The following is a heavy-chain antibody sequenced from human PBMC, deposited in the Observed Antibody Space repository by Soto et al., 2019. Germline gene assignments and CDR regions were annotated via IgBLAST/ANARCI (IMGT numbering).Heavy chain of an antibody. J-gene: IGHJ6*03. CDR3: ARDLDCSGGSCQDYYYYYMDV. D-gene: IGHD2-15*01. CDR1: GFTFSSYS. Sequence: VGSLRLSCAASGFTFSSYSMNWVRQAPGKGLEWVSYISSSSSTIYYADSVKGRFTISRDNAKNSLYLQMNSLRAEDTAVYYCARDLDCSGGSCQDYYYYYMDVWGKGTTVTV. V-gene: IGHV3-48*01. CDR2: ISSSSSTI.